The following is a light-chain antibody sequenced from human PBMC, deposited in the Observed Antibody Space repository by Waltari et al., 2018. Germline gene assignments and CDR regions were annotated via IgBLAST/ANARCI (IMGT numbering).Light chain of an antibody. V-gene: IGKV3-11*01. Sequence: EIVLTQSPATLSLSPGERATLSCRASQSVGISLAWYQQKPGQAPRLLIYDASNRATGIPVRFSGSGSGTDFTITISSLEPEDFAVYYCQQRSKWPLTFGQGTKVEIK. CDR2: DAS. CDR1: QSVGIS. J-gene: IGKJ1*01. CDR3: QQRSKWPLT.